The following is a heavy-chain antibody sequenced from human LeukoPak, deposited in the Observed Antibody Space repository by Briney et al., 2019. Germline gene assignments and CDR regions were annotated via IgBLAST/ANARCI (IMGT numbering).Heavy chain of an antibody. CDR2: IYHSGST. Sequence: PSETLSLTCTVSGYSISSGYYWGWIRPPPGKGLEWIGSIYHSGSTYYNPSLKSRVTISVDTSKNQFSLKLSSVTAADTAVYYCARDRAGTTGGAFDIWGQGTMVTVSS. CDR1: GYSISSGYY. J-gene: IGHJ3*02. CDR3: ARDRAGTTGGAFDI. V-gene: IGHV4-38-2*02. D-gene: IGHD1-7*01.